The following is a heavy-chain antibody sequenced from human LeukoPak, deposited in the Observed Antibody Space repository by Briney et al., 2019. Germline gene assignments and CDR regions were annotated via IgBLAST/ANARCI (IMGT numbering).Heavy chain of an antibody. CDR1: GFTFSSYA. D-gene: IGHD3-3*01. Sequence: GGSLRLSCAASGFTFSSYAMSWVRQAPGKGLEWVSAISGSGGSTYYADSVKGRFTISRDNSKNTLYLQMNSLRAEGTAVYYCAKDQTIFGVVQDQYFDYWGQGTLVTVSS. V-gene: IGHV3-23*01. CDR3: AKDQTIFGVVQDQYFDY. CDR2: ISGSGGST. J-gene: IGHJ4*02.